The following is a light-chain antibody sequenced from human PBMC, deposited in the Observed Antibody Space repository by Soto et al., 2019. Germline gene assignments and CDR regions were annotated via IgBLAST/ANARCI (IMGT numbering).Light chain of an antibody. V-gene: IGKV1-12*02. J-gene: IGKJ4*01. CDR2: SAS. Sequence: DIQMTQSPSSVSASVGDRVTITCRASQDINSWLAWSQKKPGKAPKFLMYSASSLQSGVPSRFSGSGSGTDFPLTISSLQPEDFATDYCQQAYSFPFTFGGGTKVEIK. CDR3: QQAYSFPFT. CDR1: QDINSW.